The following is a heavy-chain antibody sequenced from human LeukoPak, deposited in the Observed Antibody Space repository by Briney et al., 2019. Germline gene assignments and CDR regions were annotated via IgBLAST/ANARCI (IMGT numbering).Heavy chain of an antibody. CDR2: ISAYNGNT. D-gene: IGHD3-10*01. Sequence: ASVKVSCKASGYTFTSYGISWVRQAPGQGLEWMGWISAYNGNTNYAQKLQGRVTMTTDTSTSTAYMELRSLRSDDTAVYYCARDPLLWFGELTFDYWGQGTLVTVSS. J-gene: IGHJ4*02. CDR3: ARDPLLWFGELTFDY. CDR1: GYTFTSYG. V-gene: IGHV1-18*01.